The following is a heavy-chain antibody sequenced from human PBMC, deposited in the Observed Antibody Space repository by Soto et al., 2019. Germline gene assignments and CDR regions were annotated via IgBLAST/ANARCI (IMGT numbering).Heavy chain of an antibody. V-gene: IGHV3-23*01. D-gene: IGHD3-10*01. CDR1: GFTFRGYA. CDR2: IDYSGATT. Sequence: GESLKISCAASGFTFRGYAMIWVRQAPGKGLEWVSTIDYSGATTKYADSVRGRFTISRDNSKNTLYLQMNSLRAEDTAVYYCGPDSGGGDFDSWGQGTRVPVSS. J-gene: IGHJ4*02. CDR3: GPDSGGGDFDS.